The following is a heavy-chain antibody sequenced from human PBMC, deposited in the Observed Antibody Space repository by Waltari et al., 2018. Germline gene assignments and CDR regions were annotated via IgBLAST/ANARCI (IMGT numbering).Heavy chain of an antibody. CDR2: INPNGGAT. Sequence: QVDLVQSGPEEKKPGASVKVACKTFGYIFHDYYIHWVRRAPGQGLEWMGCINPNGGATYYAPKFRDRVTLSTDTSIGTVYMHLTSLTSDDTALYFCARLSEYWGQGTLITVSS. CDR1: GYIFHDYY. CDR3: ARLSEY. J-gene: IGHJ1*01. V-gene: IGHV1-2*02.